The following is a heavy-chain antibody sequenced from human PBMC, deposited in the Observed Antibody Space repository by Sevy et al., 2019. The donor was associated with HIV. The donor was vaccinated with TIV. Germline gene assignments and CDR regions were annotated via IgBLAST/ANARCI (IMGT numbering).Heavy chain of an antibody. CDR3: ARGLRLNEYSSSAGAFDI. J-gene: IGHJ3*02. V-gene: IGHV1-8*01. CDR1: GYTFTSYD. Sequence: ASVKVSCKASGYTFTSYDINWVRQATGQGLEWMGWMNPNSGNTGYAQTFQGRVTMTRNTSISTAYMELSSLRSEDTAVYYCARGLRLNEYSSSAGAFDIWGQGTMVTVSS. CDR2: MNPNSGNT. D-gene: IGHD6-6*01.